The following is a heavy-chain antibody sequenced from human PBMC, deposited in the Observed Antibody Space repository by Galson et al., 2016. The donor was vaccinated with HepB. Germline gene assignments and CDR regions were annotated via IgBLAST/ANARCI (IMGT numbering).Heavy chain of an antibody. CDR2: INQDGTEK. Sequence: SLRLSCAASGLTFINFWMTWVRQAPGEGLEWVANINQDGTEKHYLDSVRGRFTISRDNAKSSLFRQMNSLRAEDTAVYFCARAYQYTLDYWGQGTLVTVSS. V-gene: IGHV3-7*04. CDR3: ARAYQYTLDY. J-gene: IGHJ4*02. CDR1: GLTFINFW. D-gene: IGHD1-1*01.